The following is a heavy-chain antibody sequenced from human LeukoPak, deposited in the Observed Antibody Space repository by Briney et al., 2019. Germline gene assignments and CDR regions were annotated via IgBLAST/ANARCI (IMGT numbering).Heavy chain of an antibody. Sequence: PSETLSLTCTVSGGSVSSGNYYWSWIRQPPGKGLEWIGYIYHSGSTNYNPSLKSRVTISVDTSKNQFSLKLSSVTAADTAVYYCARDPSGYFNYWGQGTLATVSS. CDR3: ARDPSGYFNY. CDR2: IYHSGST. CDR1: GGSVSSGNYY. D-gene: IGHD3-22*01. V-gene: IGHV4-61*01. J-gene: IGHJ4*02.